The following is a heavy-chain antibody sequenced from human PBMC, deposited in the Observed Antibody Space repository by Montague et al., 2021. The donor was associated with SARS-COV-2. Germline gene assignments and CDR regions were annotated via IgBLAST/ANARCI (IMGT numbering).Heavy chain of an antibody. CDR3: VRAADNYYPSGPLVGFDL. V-gene: IGHV4-34*01. J-gene: IGHJ4*02. Sequence: SETLSLTCAVYGGSFSGYYWSWIRQPPGKGLEWIGYVYFSGTTYFNPSLETRTTISIDTSKSQFSLKLRSVTAADTAEYFCVRAADNYYPSGPLVGFDLWGLGTLVTVSS. CDR2: VYFSGTT. D-gene: IGHD3-10*01. CDR1: GGSFSGYY.